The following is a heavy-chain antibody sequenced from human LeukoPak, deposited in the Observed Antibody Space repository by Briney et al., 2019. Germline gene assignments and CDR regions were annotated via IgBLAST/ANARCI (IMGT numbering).Heavy chain of an antibody. V-gene: IGHV3-23*01. CDR1: GFTFSSYA. D-gene: IGHD2-21*02. J-gene: IGHJ6*02. CDR2: ISGSGGST. Sequence: GGSLRLSCAASGFTFSSYAMAWVRQAPGKGLEWVSVISGSGGSTYYAGSVKGRFTISRDNSKNTLYLQMNSLRAEDTAVYYCVHCGGDCYPCCGMDAWGQGTTVTVSS. CDR3: VHCGGDCYPCCGMDA.